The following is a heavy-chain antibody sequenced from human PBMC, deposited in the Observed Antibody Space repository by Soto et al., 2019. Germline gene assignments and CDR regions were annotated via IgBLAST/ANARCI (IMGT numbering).Heavy chain of an antibody. CDR2: IHYSGTT. V-gene: IGHV4-59*01. CDR3: AAGEASSRNLAPYYLDF. D-gene: IGHD6-13*01. Sequence: LSLTCTVSGGSMRNYFWTWIRQPPGKGLEWIGYIHYSGTTSFFPSYNPSLRSRVTISEDTSKNQFSLKLLSVTTADTAVYFCAAGEASSRNLAPYYLDFWGQGTLVTVSS. J-gene: IGHJ4*02. CDR1: GGSMRNYF.